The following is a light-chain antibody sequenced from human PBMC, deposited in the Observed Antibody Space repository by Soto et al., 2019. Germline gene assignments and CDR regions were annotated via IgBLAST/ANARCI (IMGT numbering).Light chain of an antibody. CDR2: GAF. J-gene: IGKJ1*01. CDR3: QQYNDWPLT. Sequence: EIVMTQSPVTLSLSPVERATLSCRASQSVSSNLAWYQQKPGQAPSLLIYGAFTRATGIPARFSGTGSGTEFTLTISSLQSEDFALYYCQQYNDWPLTFGQGTKVDIK. V-gene: IGKV3-15*01. CDR1: QSVSSN.